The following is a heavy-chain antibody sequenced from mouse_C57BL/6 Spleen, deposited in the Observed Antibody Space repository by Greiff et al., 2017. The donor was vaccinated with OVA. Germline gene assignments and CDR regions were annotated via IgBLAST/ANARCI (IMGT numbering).Heavy chain of an antibody. CDR3: TRKRPYYSNYADY. CDR1: GYTFTDYE. Sequence: VQLQQSGAELVRPGASVTLSCKASGYTFTDYEMHWVKQTPVHGLEWIGAIDPETGGTAYNQKFKGKAILTADKSSSTAYMELRSLTSEDSAVYYCTRKRPYYSNYADYWGQGTTLTVSS. CDR2: IDPETGGT. D-gene: IGHD2-5*01. J-gene: IGHJ2*01. V-gene: IGHV1-15*01.